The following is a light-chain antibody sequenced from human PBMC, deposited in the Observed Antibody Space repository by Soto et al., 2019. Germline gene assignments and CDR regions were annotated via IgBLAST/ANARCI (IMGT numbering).Light chain of an antibody. CDR3: QQYSTLPHT. J-gene: IGKJ2*01. CDR2: SIS. V-gene: IGKV3-20*01. CDR1: QSVTNSF. Sequence: ENVLTQSPGILSLSPGERATLSCRASQSVTNSFFAWYQQKPGQAPRLLIYSISSRATGILDRFSGSVSGTELTLSLSRLEPEDFVVYYCQQYSTLPHTFGQGTKLEV.